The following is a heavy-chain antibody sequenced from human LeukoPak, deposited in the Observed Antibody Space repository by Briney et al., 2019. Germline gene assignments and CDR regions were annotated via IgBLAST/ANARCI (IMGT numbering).Heavy chain of an antibody. CDR1: GFTFSSYA. CDR3: ARETYYYDSSGYRIERAFDI. CDR2: ISYDGSNK. Sequence: GGSLRLSCAASGFTFSSYAMHWVRQAPGKGLEWVAVISYDGSNKYYADSVKGRFTISRDNSKNTLYLQMNSLRAEDTAVYYCARETYYYDSSGYRIERAFDIWGQGTMVTVSS. J-gene: IGHJ3*02. D-gene: IGHD3-22*01. V-gene: IGHV3-30*04.